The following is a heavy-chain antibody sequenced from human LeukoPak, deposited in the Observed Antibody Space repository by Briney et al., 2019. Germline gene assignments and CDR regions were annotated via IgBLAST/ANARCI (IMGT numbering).Heavy chain of an antibody. CDR2: ITGSGNTA. V-gene: IGHV3-23*01. J-gene: IGHJ4*02. D-gene: IGHD5-12*01. Sequence: PGGSLRLSCAASRFTFSTYAMSWVRRAPGKGLEWVSGITGSGNTAFYADSVKGRFTISRDNSKNTLYLQMNSLRVEDTAVYYCAREYTGYDAFWGQGALVTVSS. CDR3: AREYTGYDAF. CDR1: RFTFSTYA.